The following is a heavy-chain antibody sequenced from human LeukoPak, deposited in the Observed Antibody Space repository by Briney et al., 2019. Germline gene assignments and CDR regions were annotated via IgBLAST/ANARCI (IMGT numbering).Heavy chain of an antibody. CDR3: AKDTGYSTAYYIDV. Sequence: GGSLRLSCAASGFKFSSYGMHWVRQAPGKGLEWVATIWYDGRDRKYVYSVKDRFTISRDNSKNTLYLLMTNLRTEDTALYYCAKDTGYSTAYYIDVWGKGTTVTVSS. CDR2: IWYDGRDR. J-gene: IGHJ6*03. D-gene: IGHD5-24*01. CDR1: GFKFSSYG. V-gene: IGHV3-33*06.